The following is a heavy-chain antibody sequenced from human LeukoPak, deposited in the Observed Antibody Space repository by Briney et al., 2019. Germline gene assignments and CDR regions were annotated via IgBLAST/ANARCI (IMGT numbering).Heavy chain of an antibody. CDR1: GFTFSSYW. CDR2: INTGGSST. D-gene: IGHD3-10*02. V-gene: IGHV3-74*01. Sequence: GGSLRLSCAASGFTFSSYWMHWVRQTPGKGLVWVSRINTGGSSTSYADSVKGRFTISRDNAKNSLYLQMNSLRAEDTAVYYCAELGITMIGGVWGKGTTVTISS. J-gene: IGHJ6*04. CDR3: AELGITMIGGV.